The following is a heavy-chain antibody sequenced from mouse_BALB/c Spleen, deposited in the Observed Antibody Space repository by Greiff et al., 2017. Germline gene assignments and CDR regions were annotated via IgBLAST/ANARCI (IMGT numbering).Heavy chain of an antibody. Sequence: EVHLVESGGGLVQPGGSMKLSCVASGFTFSNYWMNWVRQSPEKGLEWVAEIRLKSNNYATHYAESVKGRFTISRDDSKSSVYLQMNNLRAEDTGIYYCTRGNYWFADWGQGTLVTVSA. V-gene: IGHV6-6*02. J-gene: IGHJ3*01. CDR3: TRGNYWFAD. CDR2: IRLKSNNYAT. CDR1: GFTFSNYW. D-gene: IGHD2-1*01.